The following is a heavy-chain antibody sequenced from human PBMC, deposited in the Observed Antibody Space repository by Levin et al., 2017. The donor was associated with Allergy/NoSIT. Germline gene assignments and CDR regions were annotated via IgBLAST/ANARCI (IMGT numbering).Heavy chain of an antibody. CDR2: ISDYNGKT. J-gene: IGHJ6*02. CDR1: GYSLSSHG. V-gene: IGHV1-18*01. Sequence: GASVKVSCKASGYSLSSHGISWVRQAPGQGLEWMGWISDYNGKTDYADNFQGRLRMTTDRSTSTAYMELRSLRSDDTAVYYCGWDIVVEPGVAYYYNGMDVWGQGTTVTVSS. CDR3: GWDIVVEPGVAYYYNGMDV. D-gene: IGHD2-2*01.